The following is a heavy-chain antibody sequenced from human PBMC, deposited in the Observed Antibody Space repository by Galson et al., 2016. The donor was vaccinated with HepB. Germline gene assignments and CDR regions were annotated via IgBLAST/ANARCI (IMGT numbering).Heavy chain of an antibody. V-gene: IGHV5-51*01. CDR1: GYSFSSYW. Sequence: GYSFSSYWIGWVRQMPGKGLEWMGIISPGDSDTRYSPSFQGQVTISVDKAINTAYMQWSSLKASDSGIYYCARRPPVTGRSGHYFDSWGQGTLVTVSS. D-gene: IGHD4-11*01. CDR2: ISPGDSDT. CDR3: ARRPPVTGRSGHYFDS. J-gene: IGHJ4*02.